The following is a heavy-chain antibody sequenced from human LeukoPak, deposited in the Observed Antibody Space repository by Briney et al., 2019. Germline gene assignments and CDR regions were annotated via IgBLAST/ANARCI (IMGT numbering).Heavy chain of an antibody. J-gene: IGHJ3*02. D-gene: IGHD3-22*01. CDR2: IWYDGSNK. CDR1: GFTFSSYG. V-gene: IGHV3-33*01. Sequence: PGGSLRLSCAASGFTFSSYGMHWVRQAPGKGLEWVAVIWYDGSNKYYADSVKGRFTISRDNSKNTLYLQMNSLRAEDTAVYYCARDRDYDSSGYYRIDAFDIWGQGTMVTVSS. CDR3: ARDRDYDSSGYYRIDAFDI.